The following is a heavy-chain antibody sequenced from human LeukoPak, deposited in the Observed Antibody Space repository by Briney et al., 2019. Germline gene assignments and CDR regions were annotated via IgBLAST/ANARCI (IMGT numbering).Heavy chain of an antibody. J-gene: IGHJ4*02. CDR3: ARAADQMATIPY. CDR1: GGTFSNYA. D-gene: IGHD5-24*01. CDR2: IIVTPGTA. Sequence: GASVKVSCKPTGGTFSNYAVSWLRQAPGQGLGWMGRIIVTPGTANYAQKFQGRVAITADNSTRIAYMELSSLTSEDTAVYYCARAADQMATIPYWGQGTLVTVSS. V-gene: IGHV1-69*04.